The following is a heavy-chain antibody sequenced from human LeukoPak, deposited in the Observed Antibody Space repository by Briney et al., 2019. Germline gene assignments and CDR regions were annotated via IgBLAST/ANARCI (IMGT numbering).Heavy chain of an antibody. CDR1: GGSISSYY. J-gene: IGHJ4*02. CDR3: AALSGATNF. D-gene: IGHD1-26*01. V-gene: IGHV4-59*08. CDR2: IYYSGST. Sequence: RPSETLSLTCTVSGGSISSYYWSWIRQPPGKGLEWIGYIYYSGSTNYNPSLKSRVTISVDTSKNQFSLKLSSVTAADTAVYYCAALSGATNFWGQGTLVTVSS.